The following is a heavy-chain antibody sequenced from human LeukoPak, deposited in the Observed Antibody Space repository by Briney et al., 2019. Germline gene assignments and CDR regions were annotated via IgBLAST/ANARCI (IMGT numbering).Heavy chain of an antibody. J-gene: IGHJ4*02. CDR3: ARPEQWLALDY. CDR2: ISYDGSNK. Sequence: TGGSLRLSCAASGFTFNSYAIHWVRQAPGKGLEWVAVISYDGSNKYYAESVKGRFTISRDNSKNTLYLQLNSLRAEDTAVYYCARPEQWLALDYWGQGTLVTVSS. D-gene: IGHD6-19*01. CDR1: GFTFNSYA. V-gene: IGHV3-30*04.